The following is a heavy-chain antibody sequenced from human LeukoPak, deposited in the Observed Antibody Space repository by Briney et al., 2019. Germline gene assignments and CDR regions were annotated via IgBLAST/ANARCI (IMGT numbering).Heavy chain of an antibody. Sequence: GGSLRLSCAASGFTFSDYYMSWIRQAPGKGLEWVSYISSSGSTIYYADSVKGRFTISRDNAKNSLYLQMNSLRAEDTAVYYCARDSGFCSGGSCYPANWFDPWGQGTLVTVSS. CDR3: ARDSGFCSGGSCYPANWFDP. V-gene: IGHV3-11*01. CDR2: ISSSGSTI. CDR1: GFTFSDYY. D-gene: IGHD2-15*01. J-gene: IGHJ5*02.